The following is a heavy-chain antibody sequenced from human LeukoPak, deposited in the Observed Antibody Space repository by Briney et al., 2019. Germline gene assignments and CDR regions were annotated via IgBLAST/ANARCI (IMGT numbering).Heavy chain of an antibody. Sequence: SETLSLTCTVSGGSISSSSYYWGWIRQPPGKGLEWIGSIYYSGSTYYNPSLKSRVTISVDTSKNQFSLKLSSVTAADTAVYYCARARRRSTSTYYFDYWGQGTLVTVSS. V-gene: IGHV4-39*07. CDR2: IYYSGST. J-gene: IGHJ4*02. CDR3: ARARRRSTSTYYFDY. CDR1: GGSISSSSYY. D-gene: IGHD6-6*01.